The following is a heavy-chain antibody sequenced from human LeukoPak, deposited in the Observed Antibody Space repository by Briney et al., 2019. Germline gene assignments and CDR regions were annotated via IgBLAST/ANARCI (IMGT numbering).Heavy chain of an antibody. D-gene: IGHD3-3*01. Sequence: GTLSLTCTVSGGSISSGGYYWSWVRQAPGKGLEWVANIKQDGSEKYYVDSVRGRFTISRDNAKNSLYLQMNSLRAEDTGVFYCARDSKRYYDFWSATFYFDYWGQGTLVTVSS. CDR2: IKQDGSEK. J-gene: IGHJ4*02. CDR1: GGSISSGGYY. V-gene: IGHV3-7*01. CDR3: ARDSKRYYDFWSATFYFDY.